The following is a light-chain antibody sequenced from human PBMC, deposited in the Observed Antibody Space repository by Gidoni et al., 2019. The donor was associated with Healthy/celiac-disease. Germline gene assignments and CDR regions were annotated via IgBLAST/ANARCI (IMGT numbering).Light chain of an antibody. Sequence: DIQMTQSPSSLSASVGDRVTITCRASQGIGNYLGWYQQKPGKVPKLLIYAASTLQSGVPSRYSGSGFGTDFTLTISSLQPEDVATYYCQKYDSAPLTFGGXTKVEIK. CDR2: AAS. CDR1: QGIGNY. V-gene: IGKV1-27*01. CDR3: QKYDSAPLT. J-gene: IGKJ4*01.